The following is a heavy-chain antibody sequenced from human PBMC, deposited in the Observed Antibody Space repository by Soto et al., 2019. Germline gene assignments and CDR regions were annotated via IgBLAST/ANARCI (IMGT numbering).Heavy chain of an antibody. CDR3: ARRRGGNSSGLYYFDY. CDR1: GASISSNTYY. Sequence: SETLSLTCTVSGASISSNTYYWAWIRRPPGKGLECIGYIYYSGSTNYNPSLKSRVTISVDTSKNQFSLKLSSVTAADTAVYYCARRRGGNSSGLYYFDYWGQGTLVTVSS. J-gene: IGHJ4*02. V-gene: IGHV4-61*05. CDR2: IYYSGST. D-gene: IGHD2-15*01.